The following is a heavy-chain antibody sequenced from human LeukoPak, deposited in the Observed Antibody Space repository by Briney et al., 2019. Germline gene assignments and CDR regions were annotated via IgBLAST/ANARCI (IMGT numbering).Heavy chain of an antibody. CDR3: AKDQWLVLDY. D-gene: IGHD6-19*01. CDR1: GFTFDDYG. J-gene: IGHJ4*02. V-gene: IGHV3-20*04. CDR2: INWNGGST. Sequence: PGGSLRLSCAASGFTFDDYGMSWVRQAPGKGLEWVSGINWNGGSTGYADSVKGRFTISRDNSKDTLYLQMNSLRAEDTAVYSCAKDQWLVLDYWGQGTLVTVSS.